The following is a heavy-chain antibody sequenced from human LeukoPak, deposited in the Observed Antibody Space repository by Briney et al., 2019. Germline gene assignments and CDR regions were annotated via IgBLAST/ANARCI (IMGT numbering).Heavy chain of an antibody. V-gene: IGHV3-23*01. J-gene: IGHJ4*02. CDR3: ARRGTSSSWAHFDY. Sequence: PGGSLRLSCAASGFTFSSYAMSWVRQAPGKGLEWVSAISGSGGSTYYADSVKGRFTISRDNSKNTLYLQRNSLRAEDTAVYYCARRGTSSSWAHFDYWGQGTLVTVSS. D-gene: IGHD6-13*01. CDR1: GFTFSSYA. CDR2: ISGSGGST.